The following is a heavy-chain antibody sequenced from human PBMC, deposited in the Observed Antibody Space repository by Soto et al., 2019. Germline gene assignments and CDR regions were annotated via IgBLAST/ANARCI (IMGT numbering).Heavy chain of an antibody. CDR1: GGTFSSYA. V-gene: IGHV1-69*01. J-gene: IGHJ5*02. Sequence: QVQLVQSGAEVKKPGSSVKVSCKASGGTFSSYAISWVRQAPGQGLEWMGGIIPIFGTANYAQKFQGRVTITADESTSTAYMELSSLRSEDTAVYFCAREGLGYSYAHNWFDPWGQGTLVTVSS. CDR3: AREGLGYSYAHNWFDP. D-gene: IGHD5-18*01. CDR2: IIPIFGTA.